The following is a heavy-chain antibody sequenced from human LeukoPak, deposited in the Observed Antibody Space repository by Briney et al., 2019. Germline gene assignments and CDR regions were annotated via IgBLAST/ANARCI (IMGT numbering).Heavy chain of an antibody. D-gene: IGHD2-15*01. CDR1: GVTFSSYA. J-gene: IGHJ4*02. Sequence: PGGSLRLSCAASGVTFSSYAMSWVRQAPGKGLEWVSDISGSGGSTYYADSVKGRFTISRENYKNTLYLQMNSLRAEDTAVYYCAKGLVGYCSGGSCYEDYWGQGTLVTVSS. V-gene: IGHV3-23*01. CDR3: AKGLVGYCSGGSCYEDY. CDR2: ISGSGGST.